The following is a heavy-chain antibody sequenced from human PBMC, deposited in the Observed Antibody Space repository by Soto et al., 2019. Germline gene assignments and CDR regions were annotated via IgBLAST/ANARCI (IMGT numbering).Heavy chain of an antibody. CDR1: GYTFSNFW. CDR3: ARSPRSSPYFDY. Sequence: PGESLKISCQSSGYTFSNFWIGWVRQLPGKGLEWMGNIYPGDHETRYSPSFHGKVTISADRSINTAYLQWNSLEASDTAFYFCARSPRSSPYFDYWGQGALVTVSS. CDR2: IYPGDHET. J-gene: IGHJ4*02. D-gene: IGHD6-13*01. V-gene: IGHV5-51*01.